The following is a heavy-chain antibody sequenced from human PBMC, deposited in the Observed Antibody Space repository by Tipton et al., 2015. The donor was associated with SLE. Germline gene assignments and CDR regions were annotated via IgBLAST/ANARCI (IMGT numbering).Heavy chain of an antibody. CDR3: ARDQILGASGWCDP. CDR2: IYYSGST. D-gene: IGHD3-3*01. J-gene: IGHJ5*02. Sequence: LRLSCTVSGGSISSHYWSWIRQPPGKGLEWIGYIYYSGSTNYNPSLKSRVTISVDTSKNQFSLKLSSVTAADTAVYYCARDQILGASGWCDPGGQGTRVPVSA. V-gene: IGHV4-59*11. CDR1: GGSISSHY.